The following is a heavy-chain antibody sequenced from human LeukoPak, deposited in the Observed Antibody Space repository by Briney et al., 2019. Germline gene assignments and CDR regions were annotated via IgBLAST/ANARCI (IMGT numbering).Heavy chain of an antibody. CDR3: ARGPPRGKYYYMDV. CDR2: IGTASDT. V-gene: IGHV3-13*01. D-gene: IGHD1-1*01. CDR1: GFTFSSFD. Sequence: GGSLRLSCAASGFTFSSFDMHWVRHPTGQGRESVSTIGTASDTYYPGSVEGRFTLSRDNAKNSLYLQMNSLTAGDTAVYYCARGPPRGKYYYMDVWGKGTTVTVSS. J-gene: IGHJ6*03.